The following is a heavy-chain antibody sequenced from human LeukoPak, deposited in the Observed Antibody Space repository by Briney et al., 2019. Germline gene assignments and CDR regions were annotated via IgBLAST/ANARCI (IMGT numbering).Heavy chain of an antibody. V-gene: IGHV4-59*08. J-gene: IGHJ3*02. CDR1: GGSFSDYY. D-gene: IGHD6-13*01. Sequence: SETLSLTCAVYGGSFSDYYWSWIRQPPGKGLEWIGYIYYSGSTNYNPSLKSRVTISVDTSKNQFSLKLSSLTAADTAVYYCARRLVGNSASWGASDIWGQGTMVTVSS. CDR2: IYYSGST. CDR3: ARRLVGNSASWGASDI.